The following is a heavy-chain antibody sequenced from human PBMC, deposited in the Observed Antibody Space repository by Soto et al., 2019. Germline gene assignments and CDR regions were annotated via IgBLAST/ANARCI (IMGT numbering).Heavy chain of an antibody. D-gene: IGHD6-6*01. CDR2: IYYIGST. V-gene: IGHV4-61*01. CDR3: ARASYRSSSGFDY. Sequence: SETLSLTCTVSGGSVSSGSYYWSWIRQPPGKGLEWIGYIYYIGSTNYKPSLKSRVTISVETSKNQFSMKLSSVTAADTAVYYFARASYRSSSGFDYLGHVTLVT. J-gene: IGHJ4*01. CDR1: GGSVSSGSYY.